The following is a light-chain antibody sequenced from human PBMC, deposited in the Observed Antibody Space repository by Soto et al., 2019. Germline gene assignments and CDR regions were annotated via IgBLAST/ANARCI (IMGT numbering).Light chain of an antibody. J-gene: IGKJ2*01. V-gene: IGKV3-20*01. CDR2: GAS. CDR1: QSVSSSY. CDR3: QQYGNPPPNA. Sequence: EIVFTQSPSPLFFFSGGKATLSCRGRQSVSSSYLAWYQQKPGQAPRVLIHGASSRATGIPDRFSGSGSGTDFTLTISRLEPEDFAVYFCQQYGNPPPNAFGQGTKVDIK.